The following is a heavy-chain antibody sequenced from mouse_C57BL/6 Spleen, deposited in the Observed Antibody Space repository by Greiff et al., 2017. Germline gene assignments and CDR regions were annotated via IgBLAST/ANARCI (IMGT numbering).Heavy chain of an antibody. CDR1: GYSITSGYD. D-gene: IGHD1-1*01. CDR3: ARGGYYGSILFAY. CDR2: ISYSGST. J-gene: IGHJ3*01. V-gene: IGHV3-1*01. Sequence: ESGPGMVKPSQSLSLTCTVTGYSITSGYDWHWIRHYPGNKLEWMGYISYSGSTNYNPSLKSRISITHDTSKNHFFLKLNSVTTEDTATYYCARGGYYGSILFAYWGQGTLVTVSA.